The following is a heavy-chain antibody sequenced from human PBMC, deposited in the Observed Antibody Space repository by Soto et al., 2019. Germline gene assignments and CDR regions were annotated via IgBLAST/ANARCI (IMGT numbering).Heavy chain of an antibody. D-gene: IGHD3-10*01. J-gene: IGHJ6*02. CDR2: IWYDGSNK. CDR3: ARVPPTMDNYYYGMDV. V-gene: IGHV3-33*01. Sequence: GGSLRLSCAASGVTVSSYGMHGVRQDPGKGLEWVAVIWYDGSNKYYADSVKGRFTIPRDNSKNTLYLQMNSLRAEDTAVYYCARVPPTMDNYYYGMDVWGQGTTVTVSS. CDR1: GVTVSSYG.